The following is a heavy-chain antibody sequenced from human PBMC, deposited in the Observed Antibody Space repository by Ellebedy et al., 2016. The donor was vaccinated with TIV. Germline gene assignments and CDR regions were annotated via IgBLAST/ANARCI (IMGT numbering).Heavy chain of an antibody. CDR1: GFSVTSNY. J-gene: IGHJ4*02. V-gene: IGHV3-53*01. D-gene: IGHD2-15*01. CDR2: IYSDGST. Sequence: PGGSLRLSCAASGFSVTSNYMNWVRQAPGKGLEWVSVIYSDGSTYYADSVKGRFTVSRDNSKNTQFLQMNSMRPDETAVYDCAGYTSAPPAGDYWGQGTLVTVST. CDR3: AGYTSAPPAGDY.